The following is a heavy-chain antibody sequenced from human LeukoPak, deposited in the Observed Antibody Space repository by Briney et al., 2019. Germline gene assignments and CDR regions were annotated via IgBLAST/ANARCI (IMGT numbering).Heavy chain of an antibody. D-gene: IGHD6-13*01. CDR2: IWYDGSNK. CDR1: GFTFSSYG. V-gene: IGHV3-33*01. Sequence: GGSLRLSCAASGFTFSSYGMHWVRQAPGKGLEWVAVIWYDGSNKYYADSVKGRFTISRDNSKNTLYLQMNSLRAEDTAVYYCARDGGVIAAASQPKDYYYYGMDVWGQGTTVTVSS. J-gene: IGHJ6*02. CDR3: ARDGGVIAAASQPKDYYYYGMDV.